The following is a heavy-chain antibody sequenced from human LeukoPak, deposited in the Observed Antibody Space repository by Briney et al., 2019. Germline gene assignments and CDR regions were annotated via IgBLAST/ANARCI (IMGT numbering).Heavy chain of an antibody. CDR1: GFTFSTHA. CDR2: ISGSGGST. V-gene: IGHV3-23*01. D-gene: IGHD6-19*01. Sequence: PGGSLRLSCAASGFTFSTHAMSWVRQAPGKGLEWVSAISGSGGSTYYADSVKGRFTISRDNSKNTLYLQMNSLRAEDTAVYYCAKDPPGYSSGWPPFDYWGQGTLVTVSS. J-gene: IGHJ4*02. CDR3: AKDPPGYSSGWPPFDY.